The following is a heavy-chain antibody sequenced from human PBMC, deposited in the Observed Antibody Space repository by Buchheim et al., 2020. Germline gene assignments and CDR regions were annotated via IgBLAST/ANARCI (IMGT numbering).Heavy chain of an antibody. CDR3: ARGSDYYDSSGYYSWFDP. CDR1: GGSISSGDYY. V-gene: IGHV4-30-4*01. J-gene: IGHJ5*02. Sequence: QVQLQESGPGLVKPSQTLSLTCTVSGGSISSGDYYWSWIRQPPGKGLEWIGYIYYSGSTYYNPSLKSRVTISVDTYKNQFSLKLSSVTAADTAVYYCARGSDYYDSSGYYSWFDPWGQGTL. D-gene: IGHD3-22*01. CDR2: IYYSGST.